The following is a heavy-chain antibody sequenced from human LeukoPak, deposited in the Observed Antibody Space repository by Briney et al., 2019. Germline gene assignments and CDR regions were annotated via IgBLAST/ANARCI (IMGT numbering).Heavy chain of an antibody. Sequence: SVKVSCKASGGTFTNYAINWVRQAPGQGLEWMGRIIPILDVTNYAQEFQGRVTITADQSTSTAYMELSSLRSEDAAVYYCARGGGVDILTGFQYWGQGTLVTVSS. J-gene: IGHJ4*02. D-gene: IGHD3-9*01. CDR2: IIPILDVT. CDR3: ARGGGVDILTGFQY. V-gene: IGHV1-69*04. CDR1: GGTFTNYA.